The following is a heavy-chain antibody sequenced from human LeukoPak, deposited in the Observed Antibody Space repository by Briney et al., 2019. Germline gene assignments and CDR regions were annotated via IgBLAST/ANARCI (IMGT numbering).Heavy chain of an antibody. J-gene: IGHJ4*02. CDR1: GFTFSSYS. D-gene: IGHD6-19*01. V-gene: IGHV3-21*01. CDR2: ISSSSSYI. Sequence: GGSLRLSCAASGFTFSSYSMNWVRQAPGKGLEWVSSISSSSSYIYYADSVKGRFTISRDNAKNSLYLQMNSLRAEGTAVYYCARDPISSGWGDYWGQGTLVTVSS. CDR3: ARDPISSGWGDY.